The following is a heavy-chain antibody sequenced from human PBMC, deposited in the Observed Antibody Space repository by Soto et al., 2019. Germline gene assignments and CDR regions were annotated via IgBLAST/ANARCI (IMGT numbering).Heavy chain of an antibody. CDR3: TRERGRRYNDGRGYYYSAY. J-gene: IGHJ4*02. CDR2: FIPIFGTT. CDR1: GGTFSSYA. V-gene: IGHV1-69*01. D-gene: IGHD3-22*01. Sequence: QVHLVQSGAEVKKPGSSVKVSCKASGGTFSSYAISWVRQAPGQGLEWMGGFIPIFGTTNYAQKFQGRVTITADESRSSAYMELSSLRSEDTAVYYCTRERGRRYNDGRGYYYSAYWGQGTLVTVSS.